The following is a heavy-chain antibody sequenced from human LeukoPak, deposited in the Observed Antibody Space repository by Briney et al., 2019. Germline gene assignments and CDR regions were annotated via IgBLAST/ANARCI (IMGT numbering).Heavy chain of an antibody. CDR2: INPNSGGT. CDR3: ARAGGYGDYFFNYYYYYMDV. CDR1: GYTFTGYY. V-gene: IGHV1-2*02. J-gene: IGHJ6*03. Sequence: GASVKVSCKASGYTFTGYYMHWVRQAPGQGLEWMGWINPNSGGTNYAQKFQGRVTMTRDTSISTAYMELSRLRSDDTAVYYCARAGGYGDYFFNYYYYYMDVWGKGTTVTVSS. D-gene: IGHD4-17*01.